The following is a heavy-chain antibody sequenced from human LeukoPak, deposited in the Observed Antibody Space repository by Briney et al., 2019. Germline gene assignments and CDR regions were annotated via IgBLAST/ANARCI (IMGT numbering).Heavy chain of an antibody. CDR3: ARGSDGWFAFDY. V-gene: IGHV3-66*01. D-gene: IGHD6-19*01. Sequence: GGSLRLSCAASEFTVSTNYMSWVRQAPGKGLEWVSIIYSTGGKYYADSVKGRFTISRDNSKHTLYLQMNSLRGEDTAVYYCARGSDGWFAFDYWGQGILVTVSS. J-gene: IGHJ4*02. CDR2: IYSTGGK. CDR1: EFTVSTNY.